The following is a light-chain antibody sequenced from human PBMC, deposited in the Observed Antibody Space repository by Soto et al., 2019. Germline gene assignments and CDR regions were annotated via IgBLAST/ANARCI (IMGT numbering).Light chain of an antibody. J-gene: IGKJ1*01. CDR3: QQDYNLPWT. V-gene: IGKV3D-7*01. CDR1: QFMSSNY. CDR2: GAS. Sequence: EIVMTQSPATLSLSPGDRATLSCRASQFMSSNYLSWYQQKPGQAPRLLIYGASTRATGIPDRLSGSGSETDFTLTISSLQPEDFAVYYCQQDYNLPWTFGHGTKVDIK.